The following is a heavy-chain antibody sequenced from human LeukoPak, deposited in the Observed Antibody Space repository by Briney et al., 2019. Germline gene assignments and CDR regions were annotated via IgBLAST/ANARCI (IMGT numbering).Heavy chain of an antibody. CDR1: GFTFISYE. CDR2: ISSSGSTI. J-gene: IGHJ4*02. D-gene: IGHD1-26*01. Sequence: GGAPRISRVAPGFTFISYEIKWGPQGPREGLGWVSHISSSGSTIYYADSVKGRFTISRDNAKNSLYLQMNSLRAEDTAVYYCARLRLSGSYPDYWGQGTLVTVSS. V-gene: IGHV3-48*03. CDR3: ARLRLSGSYPDY.